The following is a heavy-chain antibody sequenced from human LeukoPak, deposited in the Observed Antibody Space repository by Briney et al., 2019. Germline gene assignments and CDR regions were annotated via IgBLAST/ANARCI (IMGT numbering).Heavy chain of an antibody. J-gene: IGHJ3*02. CDR2: INPNSGGT. Sequence: ASVKVSCKASGYTFTGYYMHWVRQAPGQGLEWMGWINPNSGGTNYAQKFQGRVTMTRDTSISTAYMELSRLTSDDTAVYYCTSTLLGYGSGSSDAFDIWGQGTMVTVSS. CDR1: GYTFTGYY. D-gene: IGHD3-10*01. V-gene: IGHV1-2*02. CDR3: TSTLLGYGSGSSDAFDI.